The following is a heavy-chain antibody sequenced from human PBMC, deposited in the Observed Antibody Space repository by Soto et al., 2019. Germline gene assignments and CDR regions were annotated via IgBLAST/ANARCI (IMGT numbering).Heavy chain of an antibody. CDR1: GYTFTSYA. J-gene: IGHJ6*02. D-gene: IGHD6-13*01. CDR2: INTGNGNT. V-gene: IGHV1-3*04. Sequence: ASVKVSCKASGYTFTSYAMHWVRQAPGQRLEWMGWINTGNGNTKYSQKFQGRVTITRDTSASTGYMELSSLRSEDTAVYYCARDQEGVAAAGHYYYYYGMDVWGQGTTVTV. CDR3: ARDQEGVAAAGHYYYYYGMDV.